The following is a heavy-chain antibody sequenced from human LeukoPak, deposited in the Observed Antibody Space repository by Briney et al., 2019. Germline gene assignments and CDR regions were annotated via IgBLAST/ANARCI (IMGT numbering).Heavy chain of an antibody. V-gene: IGHV3-23*01. Sequence: GGSLRLSCAASGFTFSSYWMSWVRQAPGKGLEWVSTIGGSGGTTYYADSVKGLFTISRDNSKSTLYLQMHSLRAEDTAVYYCARKAGYYYGSGDYWGQGTLVTVSS. CDR1: GFTFSSYW. CDR3: ARKAGYYYGSGDY. D-gene: IGHD3-10*01. J-gene: IGHJ4*02. CDR2: IGGSGGTT.